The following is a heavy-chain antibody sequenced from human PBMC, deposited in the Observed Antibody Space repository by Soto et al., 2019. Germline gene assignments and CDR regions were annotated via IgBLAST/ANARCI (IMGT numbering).Heavy chain of an antibody. J-gene: IGHJ6*02. CDR3: AKDMDPVASIGSWYSAVYYYYGMDV. D-gene: IGHD6-13*01. CDR1: GFTFSSYG. Sequence: PGGSLRLSCAASGFTFSSYGMHWVRQAPGKGLEWVAVISYDGSNKYYADSVKGRFTISRDNSKNTLYLQMNSLRAEDTAVYYCAKDMDPVASIGSWYSAVYYYYGMDVWGQGTTVTVSS. CDR2: ISYDGSNK. V-gene: IGHV3-30*18.